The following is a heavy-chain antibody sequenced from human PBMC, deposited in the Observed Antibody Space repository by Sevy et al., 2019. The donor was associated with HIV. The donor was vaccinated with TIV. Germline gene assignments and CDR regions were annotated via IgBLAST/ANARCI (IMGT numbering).Heavy chain of an antibody. V-gene: IGHV3-30*02. J-gene: IGHJ6*02. Sequence: GGSLRLSCAASEFTFSNYGMHWVRQAPGKGLEWVAFIRYDGSNKNNADSVKGRFTISRDNSKNTLYLQMNSLRPEDTAVYYCAKEPVMVVDYYSMDVWGQGTTVTVSS. CDR1: EFTFSNYG. D-gene: IGHD2-8*02. CDR2: IRYDGSNK. CDR3: AKEPVMVVDYYSMDV.